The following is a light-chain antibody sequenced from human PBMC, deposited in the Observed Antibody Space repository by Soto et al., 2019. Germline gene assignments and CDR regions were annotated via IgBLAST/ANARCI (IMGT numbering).Light chain of an antibody. CDR2: GAS. V-gene: IGKV3-20*01. J-gene: IGKJ1*01. CDR3: QQYATSPWT. CDR1: QSVTSNF. Sequence: EIVLTQCPGTLALSPGERATLSCRAGQSVTSNFLAWYQQEPGQAPRLLIYGASSRPTGIPDRYSGSGSGTDFTLTINRLEPEDFAVYYCQQYATSPWTFGQGTKVDIK.